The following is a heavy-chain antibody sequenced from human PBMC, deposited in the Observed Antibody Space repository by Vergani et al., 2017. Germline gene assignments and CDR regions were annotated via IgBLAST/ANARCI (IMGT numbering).Heavy chain of an antibody. V-gene: IGHV5-51*01. CDR1: GYSFTNYW. D-gene: IGHD3-22*01. J-gene: IGHJ4*02. Sequence: EVQLVQSGAEVKKPGESLKISCQISGYSFTNYWIGWVRQMPGQGLEWMGIIHPADSDTRYSPSFQGQVTISVDKPISTASLQRSSLRASDSAMYYCARLYGRDSSGSKYFDYWGQGTLVTVSS. CDR3: ARLYGRDSSGSKYFDY. CDR2: IHPADSDT.